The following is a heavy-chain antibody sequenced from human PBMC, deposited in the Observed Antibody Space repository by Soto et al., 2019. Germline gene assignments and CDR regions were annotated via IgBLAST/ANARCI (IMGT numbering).Heavy chain of an antibody. CDR3: ARGNYYGSGSYYYYGMDV. V-gene: IGHV3-30*04. D-gene: IGHD3-10*01. CDR1: GFTFSSYA. Sequence: GGSLRLSCAASGFTFSSYAMHWVRQAPGKGLEWVAVISYDGSNKYYADSVKGRFTISRDNSKNTLYLQMNSLRAEDTAVYYCARGNYYGSGSYYYYGMDVWGQGTTVTVSS. J-gene: IGHJ6*02. CDR2: ISYDGSNK.